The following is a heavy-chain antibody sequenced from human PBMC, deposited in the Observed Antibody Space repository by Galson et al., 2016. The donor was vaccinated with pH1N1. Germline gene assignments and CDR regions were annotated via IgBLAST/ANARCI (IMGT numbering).Heavy chain of an antibody. CDR2: ISWNSGSI. Sequence: SLRLSCAASGFTFDDYAMHWVRQAPGKGLEWVSGISWNSGSIGYADSVKGRFTISRDNAKNSLYLQMNSLRAEDTALYYCAKVDGYRSGWFDYWGQGTLVTASS. CDR1: GFTFDDYA. CDR3: AKVDGYRSGWFDY. V-gene: IGHV3-9*01. D-gene: IGHD6-19*01. J-gene: IGHJ4*02.